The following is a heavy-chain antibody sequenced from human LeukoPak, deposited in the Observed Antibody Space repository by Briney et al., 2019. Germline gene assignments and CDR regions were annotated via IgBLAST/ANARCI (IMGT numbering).Heavy chain of an antibody. V-gene: IGHV3-23*01. D-gene: IGHD6-6*01. J-gene: IGHJ5*02. Sequence: PGGSLRLSCAASGFTFSSYSMNWVRQAPGKGLEWVSAISGSGDSTYYADSVKGRFTVSRANSKNTLYLQMKSLRAEDTAIYYCAKALYSSSHWFDPWGQGTLVTVSS. CDR2: ISGSGDST. CDR1: GFTFSSYS. CDR3: AKALYSSSHWFDP.